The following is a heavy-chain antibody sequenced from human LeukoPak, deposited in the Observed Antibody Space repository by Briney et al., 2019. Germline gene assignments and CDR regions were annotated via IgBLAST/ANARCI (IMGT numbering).Heavy chain of an antibody. CDR3: ARDRGYSYAKKSSYYYYMDV. J-gene: IGHJ6*03. D-gene: IGHD5-18*01. Sequence: SVKVSCKTSGGTFSNYAISWVRQAPGQGLEWMGRIIPIFGTANYAQKFQGRVTINADEFTSTVYMELYSLTSEDTAVYYCARDRGYSYAKKSSYYYYMDVWGKGTRSPSP. CDR1: GGTFSNYA. CDR2: IIPIFGTA. V-gene: IGHV1-69*13.